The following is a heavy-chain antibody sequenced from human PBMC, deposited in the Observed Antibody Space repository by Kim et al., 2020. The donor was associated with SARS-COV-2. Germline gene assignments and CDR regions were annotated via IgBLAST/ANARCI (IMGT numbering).Heavy chain of an antibody. J-gene: IGHJ3*02. Sequence: IANAAQKCQGRVTITANKSTSTAYMELSSLRSEDTAVYYCASTEVDAFDIWGQGTMVTVSS. CDR3: ASTEVDAFDI. CDR2: IA. V-gene: IGHV1-69*02.